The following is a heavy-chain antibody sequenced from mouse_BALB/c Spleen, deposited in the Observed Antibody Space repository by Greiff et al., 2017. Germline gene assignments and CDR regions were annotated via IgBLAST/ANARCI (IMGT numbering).Heavy chain of an antibody. Sequence: EVKLVESGGGLVQPGGSLRLSCATSGFTFTDYYMSWVRQPPGKALEWLGFIRNKANGYTTEYSASVKGRFTISRDNSQSILYLQMNTLRAEDSATYYCARDLHYYGYNYAMDYWGQGTSVTVSS. CDR1: GFTFTDYY. CDR3: ARDLHYYGYNYAMDY. V-gene: IGHV7-3*02. D-gene: IGHD1-2*01. CDR2: IRNKANGYTT. J-gene: IGHJ4*01.